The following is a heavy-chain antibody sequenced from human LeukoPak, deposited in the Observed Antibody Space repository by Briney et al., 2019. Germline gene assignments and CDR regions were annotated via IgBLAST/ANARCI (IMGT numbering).Heavy chain of an antibody. D-gene: IGHD5-24*01. V-gene: IGHV4-59*01. J-gene: IGHJ4*02. CDR3: ARGPRANLVY. Sequence: SETLSLTCTVSGGSISSYYCSWIRQPPGKGLEWIGYIYYSGSTNYNPSLKSRVTISVDTSKNQFSLKLSSVTAADTAVYYCARGPRANLVYWGQGMLVTVSS. CDR2: IYYSGST. CDR1: GGSISSYY.